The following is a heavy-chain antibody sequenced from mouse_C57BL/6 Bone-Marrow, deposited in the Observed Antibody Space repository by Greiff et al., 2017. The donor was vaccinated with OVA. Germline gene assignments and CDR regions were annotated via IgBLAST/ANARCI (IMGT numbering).Heavy chain of an antibody. V-gene: IGHV10-1*01. J-gene: IGHJ2*01. CDR1: GFSFNTYA. D-gene: IGHD3-2*02. CDR2: IRSKSNNYAT. CDR3: VRQLRLPPYYFDY. Sequence: EVKLVESGGGLVQPKGSLKLSCAASGFSFNTYAMNWVRQAPGKGLEWVARIRSKSNNYATYYADSVKDRFTISRDDSESMLYLQMNNLKTEDTAMYYCVRQLRLPPYYFDYWGQGTTLTVSS.